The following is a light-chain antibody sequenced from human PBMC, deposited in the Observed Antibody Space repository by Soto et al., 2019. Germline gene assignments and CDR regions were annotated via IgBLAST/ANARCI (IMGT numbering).Light chain of an antibody. Sequence: QSVLTQTPSASETPGQRVTVSCSGSSSNIGSNAVNWYQQLPGSAPKLLIYANNERPSGVPDRFSASKSGTSASLAISGLQSEDEAVYYCAAWDDSLNGVVFGGGTKLTVL. CDR3: AAWDDSLNGVV. V-gene: IGLV1-44*01. J-gene: IGLJ2*01. CDR1: SSNIGSNA. CDR2: ANN.